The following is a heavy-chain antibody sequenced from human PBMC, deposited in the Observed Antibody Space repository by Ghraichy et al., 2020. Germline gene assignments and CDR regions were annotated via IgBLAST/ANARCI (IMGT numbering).Heavy chain of an antibody. V-gene: IGHV3-30*18. CDR1: GFTFRSYG. CDR2: ISYDGSNK. D-gene: IGHD5-18*01. Sequence: GGSLRLSCGASGFTFRSYGMHWVRQAPGKGLEWVAIISYDGSNKYYGDSVKGRFTISRDNSTNMLYLQMNSLRAEDTAVYYCAKDRIQVWIFPDDYYNYYGMDVWGQGTTVTVSS. CDR3: AKDRIQVWIFPDDYYNYYGMDV. J-gene: IGHJ6*02.